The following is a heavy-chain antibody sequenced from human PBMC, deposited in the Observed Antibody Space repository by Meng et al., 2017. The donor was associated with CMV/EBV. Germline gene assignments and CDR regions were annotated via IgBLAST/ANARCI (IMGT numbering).Heavy chain of an antibody. V-gene: IGHV5-51*01. CDR2: IYPGDPDT. J-gene: IGHJ3*02. D-gene: IGHD1-26*01. CDR3: AGPTSYSLPEPPDAFDI. Sequence: KVSCKGSGYSFTSYWIGWVRQRPGKGLEWMGIIYPGDPDTRYSPSCQGQVTISADKSISTAYLQGSSLKASDTAMYYCAGPTSYSLPEPPDAFDIWGQGTMVTVSS. CDR1: GYSFTSYW.